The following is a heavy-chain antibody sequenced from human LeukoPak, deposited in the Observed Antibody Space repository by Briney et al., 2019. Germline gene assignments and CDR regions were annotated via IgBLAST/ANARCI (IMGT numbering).Heavy chain of an antibody. J-gene: IGHJ6*03. Sequence: GGSLRLSCTASGFTFGDYAMSWFRQAPGKGLGWVGFIRSKAYGGTTEYGASVKGRLTISRDDSKSIAYLQMNSLKTEDTGVYYCTRDKDYDFWSGYYTYYYYYMDVWGKGTTVTVSS. V-gene: IGHV3-49*03. D-gene: IGHD3-3*01. CDR1: GFTFGDYA. CDR3: TRDKDYDFWSGYYTYYYYYMDV. CDR2: IRSKAYGGTT.